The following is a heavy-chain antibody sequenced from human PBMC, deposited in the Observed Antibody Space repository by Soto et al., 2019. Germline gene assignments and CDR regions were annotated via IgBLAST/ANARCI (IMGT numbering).Heavy chain of an antibody. J-gene: IGHJ6*03. CDR3: TRGGGSSASYYYYLDV. D-gene: IGHD3-16*01. Sequence: GGSLRLSCAASGFTFSGSAMHWVRQASGKGLEWVGRIRSKANSYATAYAASVKGRFTISRDDSKNTAFLQMNSLKTEDTAVYYCTRGGGSSASYYYYLDVWGKGTKVTVSS. CDR2: IRSKANSYAT. V-gene: IGHV3-73*01. CDR1: GFTFSGSA.